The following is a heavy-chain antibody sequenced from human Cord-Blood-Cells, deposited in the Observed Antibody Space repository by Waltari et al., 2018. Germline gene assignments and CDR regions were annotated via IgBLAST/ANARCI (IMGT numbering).Heavy chain of an antibody. J-gene: IGHJ3*02. CDR3: ARRGLLSGAFDI. D-gene: IGHD2-15*01. V-gene: IGHV3-13*01. CDR2: IGTAGDT. Sequence: EVQLVESGGGLVQPGGSLRLSCAASGFTFSSYDMHWVRRATGKGLEWVSAIGTAGDTYYPGSVKGRFTSSRENAKNALYLQMNSLRAGDTAVYYCARRGLLSGAFDIWGQGTMVTVSS. CDR1: GFTFSSYD.